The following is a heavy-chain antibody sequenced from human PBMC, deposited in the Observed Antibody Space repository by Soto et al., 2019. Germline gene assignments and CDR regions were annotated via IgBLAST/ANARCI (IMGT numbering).Heavy chain of an antibody. CDR2: INPNSGGT. CDR3: ARERCSSTSCFGTRRFDP. J-gene: IGHJ5*02. D-gene: IGHD2-2*01. V-gene: IGHV1-2*04. Sequence: ASVKVCCKASGYTFTGYYMHWVRQAPGQGLEWMGWINPNSGGTNYAQKFQGWVTMTRDTSISTAYMELSRLRSDDTAVYYCARERCSSTSCFGTRRFDPWGQGTLVTVSS. CDR1: GYTFTGYY.